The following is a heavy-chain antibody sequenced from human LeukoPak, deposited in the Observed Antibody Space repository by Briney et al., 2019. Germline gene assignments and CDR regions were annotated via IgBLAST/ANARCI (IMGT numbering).Heavy chain of an antibody. J-gene: IGHJ4*02. CDR1: GGSISAYY. D-gene: IGHD3-22*01. V-gene: IGHV4-4*08. Sequence: KPSETLSLTCTISGGSISAYYWSWIRQPPGKGLEWIGYICDSGSTKYNPPLKSRVTISVDTSKNQFSLRLSSVTAADTAVYYCARVRRDSFDSSGVFDCWGQGTLVTVSS. CDR2: ICDSGST. CDR3: ARVRRDSFDSSGVFDC.